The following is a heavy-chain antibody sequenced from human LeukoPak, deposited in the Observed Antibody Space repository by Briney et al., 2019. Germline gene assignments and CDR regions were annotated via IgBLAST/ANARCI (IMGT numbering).Heavy chain of an antibody. Sequence: ASVRVSCKASGYTFTSYYMHWVRQAPGQGLEWMGIINPSGGSTSYAQKFQGRVTMTRDTSTSTVYMELSSLRSEDTAVYCCARGYCSGGSCYDWFDPWGQGTLVTVSS. V-gene: IGHV1-46*01. CDR2: INPSGGST. D-gene: IGHD2-15*01. CDR3: ARGYCSGGSCYDWFDP. CDR1: GYTFTSYY. J-gene: IGHJ5*02.